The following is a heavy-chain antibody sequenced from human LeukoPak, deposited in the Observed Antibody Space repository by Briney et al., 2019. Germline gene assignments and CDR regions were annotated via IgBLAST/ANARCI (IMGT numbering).Heavy chain of an antibody. J-gene: IGHJ4*02. CDR1: GGSITTYY. CDR3: AREHSYYDSSGYYYGSGYFDY. Sequence: SETLSLTCTVSGGSITTYYWSWIRQPPGKGLEWIGYIFYSGSTHYNPSLRSRVTISVDTSKNQFSLKLSSVTAADTAVYSCAREHSYYDSSGYYYGSGYFDYWGQGTLVTVSS. CDR2: IFYSGST. D-gene: IGHD3-22*01. V-gene: IGHV4-59*01.